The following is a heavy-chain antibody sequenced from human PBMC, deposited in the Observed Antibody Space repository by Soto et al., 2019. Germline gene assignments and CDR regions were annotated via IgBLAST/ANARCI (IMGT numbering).Heavy chain of an antibody. CDR1: GFTFSLYA. V-gene: IGHV3-21*01. CDR2: ISSSSTFI. CDR3: VRARASDSRPDY. J-gene: IGHJ4*02. D-gene: IGHD3-22*01. Sequence: GSLRLSCEASGFTFSLYAMVWVRQAPGEGLEWVSSISSSSTFISCADSLKGRFSISRDDAKNSLYLQMDSLRVEDTATYYCVRARASDSRPDYWGQGTLVTVS.